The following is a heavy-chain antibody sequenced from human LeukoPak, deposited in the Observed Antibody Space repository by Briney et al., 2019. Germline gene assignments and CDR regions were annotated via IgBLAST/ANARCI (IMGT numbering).Heavy chain of an antibody. Sequence: GGSLRLSCAASGFIFSQYSMNWVRQAPGKGLEWVSHIRSSSETLYEDSVKGRFTISRDNDRNSLYLQMNNLRGEDTAIYYGARDAGNSGYGCDLWGQGTLVTVSS. J-gene: IGHJ5*02. CDR1: GFIFSQYS. D-gene: IGHD5-12*01. V-gene: IGHV3-48*01. CDR2: IRSSSET. CDR3: ARDAGNSGYGCDL.